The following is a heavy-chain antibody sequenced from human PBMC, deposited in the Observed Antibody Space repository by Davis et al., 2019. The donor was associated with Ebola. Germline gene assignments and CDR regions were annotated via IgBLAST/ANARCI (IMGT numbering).Heavy chain of an antibody. CDR3: ARGCRATVLMGEWYFDL. CDR2: INPSGGST. V-gene: IGHV1-2*04. Sequence: ASVKVSCKASGYTFTGYYMHWVRQAPGQGLEWMGIINPSGGSTSYAQKFQGWVTMTRDTSISTAYMDVSRLTSDDTAVYYCARGCRATVLMGEWYFDLWGRGTLVTVSS. J-gene: IGHJ2*01. D-gene: IGHD4-23*01. CDR1: GYTFTGYY.